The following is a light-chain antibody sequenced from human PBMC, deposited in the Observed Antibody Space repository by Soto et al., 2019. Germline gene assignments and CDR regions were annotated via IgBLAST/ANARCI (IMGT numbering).Light chain of an antibody. CDR2: EVT. J-gene: IGLJ1*01. CDR1: SSDVGANNY. V-gene: IGLV2-8*01. CDR3: SSCAGTNRV. Sequence: QSALTQPPSASGSPGQSVTISCTGTSSDVGANNYVSWYQQHPGKAPKLMIYEVTKRPSGVPDRFSGSKSGNTASLTVSGLQAEDEADYYCSSCAGTNRVFGTGTKLTVL.